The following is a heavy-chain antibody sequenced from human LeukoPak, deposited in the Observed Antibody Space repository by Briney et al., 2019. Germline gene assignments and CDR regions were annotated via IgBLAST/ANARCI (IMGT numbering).Heavy chain of an antibody. J-gene: IGHJ4*02. CDR2: IYYSGST. CDR1: GGSISSYY. D-gene: IGHD5-18*01. CDR3: ASLVDTAMSY. V-gene: IGHV4-59*08. Sequence: SDTLSLTCTVCGGSISSYYWSWIRHPPGKGLEWIGYIYYSGSTNYNPSLKSRVTISVDTYKNQFSLKLSSVTAADTAVYYCASLVDTAMSYWGQGTLVTVSS.